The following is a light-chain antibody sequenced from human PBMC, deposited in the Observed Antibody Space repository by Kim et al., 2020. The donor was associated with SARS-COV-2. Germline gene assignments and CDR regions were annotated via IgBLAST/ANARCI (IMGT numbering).Light chain of an antibody. V-gene: IGKV3-20*01. CDR3: QQYGSSPIT. CDR1: QSVGSSY. J-gene: IGKJ5*01. Sequence: EIVLTQSPGTLSLSPGERATLSCRASQSVGSSYLAWYQQKPGQAPRLLIYGASSRATGISDRFSGSGSGTDFSLTISRLQREDFAIYYCQQYGSSPITFGQGTRLEIK. CDR2: GAS.